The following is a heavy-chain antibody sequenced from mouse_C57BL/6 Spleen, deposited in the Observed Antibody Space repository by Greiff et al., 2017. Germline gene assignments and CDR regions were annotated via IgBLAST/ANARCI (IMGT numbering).Heavy chain of an antibody. CDR3: AREDSNY. V-gene: IGHV1-59*01. CDR2: IDPSDSYT. CDR1: GYTFTSYW. Sequence: QVLLKQPGAELVRPGTSVKLSCKASGYTFTSYWMHWVKQRPGQGLEWIGVIDPSDSYTNYNQKFKGKATLTVDTSSSTAYMQLSSLTSEDSAVYYCAREDSNYWGQGTTLTVSS. D-gene: IGHD2-5*01. J-gene: IGHJ2*01.